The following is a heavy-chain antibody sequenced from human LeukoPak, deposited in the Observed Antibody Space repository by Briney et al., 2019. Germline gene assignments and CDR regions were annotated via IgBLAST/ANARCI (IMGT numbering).Heavy chain of an antibody. Sequence: SESLSLTCTVSGGSIRSSYYHWGWIRPPPGLGLDWIGSIYDSGSTYYNPSLKSRVTISVDTSKNQFALKLNSVTASDTAVYYWARHYGPWGQGTLVTVSS. CDR2: IYDSGST. J-gene: IGHJ5*02. CDR1: GGSIRSSYYH. D-gene: IGHD3-10*01. V-gene: IGHV4-39*01. CDR3: ARHYGP.